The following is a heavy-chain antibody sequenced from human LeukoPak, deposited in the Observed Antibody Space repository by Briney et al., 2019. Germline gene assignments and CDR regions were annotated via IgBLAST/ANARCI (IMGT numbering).Heavy chain of an antibody. Sequence: GGSLRLSCAASGFTFSSYAVHWVRQAPGKGLEWVAVISYDGSNKYYADSVKGRFTISRDNSKNTLYLQMNSLRAEDTAVYYCARIYGIWGQGTMVTVSS. J-gene: IGHJ3*02. CDR1: GFTFSSYA. D-gene: IGHD4-17*01. CDR3: ARIYGI. V-gene: IGHV3-30-3*01. CDR2: ISYDGSNK.